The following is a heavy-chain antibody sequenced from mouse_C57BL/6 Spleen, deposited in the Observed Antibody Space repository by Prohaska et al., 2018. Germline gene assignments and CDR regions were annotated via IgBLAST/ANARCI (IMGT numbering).Heavy chain of an antibody. V-gene: IGHV1-12*01. D-gene: IGHD2-1*01. CDR3: AREDNGNYFDY. Sequence: QAYLQQSGAELVRPGASVKMSCKASGYTFTSYNMHWLMQTPRQCLEWSGAIYPGNGDTSYNQKFKGKDTLTVDKSSSTAYMQLSSLTSEDSAVYFCAREDNGNYFDYWGKGTTLTVSS. CDR1: GYTFTSYN. J-gene: IGHJ2*01. CDR2: IYPGNGDT.